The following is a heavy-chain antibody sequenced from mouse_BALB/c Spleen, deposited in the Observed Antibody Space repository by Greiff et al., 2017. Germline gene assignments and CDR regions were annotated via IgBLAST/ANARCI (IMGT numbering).Heavy chain of an antibody. V-gene: IGHV1-9*01. CDR1: GYTFSSYW. CDR3: ARRGPPTYYYAMDY. CDR2: ILPGSGST. D-gene: IGHD3-3*01. Sequence: QVQLQQSGAELMKPGASVKISCKATGYTFSSYWIEWVKQRPGHGLEWIGEILPGSGSTNYNEKFKGKATFTADTSSNTAYMQLSSLTSEDSAVYYCARRGPPTYYYAMDYWGQGTSVTVSS. J-gene: IGHJ4*01.